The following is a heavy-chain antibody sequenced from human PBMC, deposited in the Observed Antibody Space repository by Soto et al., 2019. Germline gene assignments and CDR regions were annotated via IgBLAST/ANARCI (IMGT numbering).Heavy chain of an antibody. J-gene: IGHJ4*02. V-gene: IGHV3-74*01. Sequence: PGGSLRLSCAASGFTFRSYWMHWVRQAPGKGLVWVSRIGPDGSYINCVDSVKGRFTISRDNAKNTLFLQLNSLRGDDTAVYYCAAAAEYSTSSLDYWGRGTLVTVSS. D-gene: IGHD6-6*01. CDR3: AAAAEYSTSSLDY. CDR2: IGPDGSYI. CDR1: GFTFRSYW.